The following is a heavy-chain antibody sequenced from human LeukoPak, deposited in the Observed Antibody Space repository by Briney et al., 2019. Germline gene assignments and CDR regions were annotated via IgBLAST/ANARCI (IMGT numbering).Heavy chain of an antibody. CDR2: INPSGGST. V-gene: IGHV1-46*01. Sequence: ASVKVSCKASGYTFTSYYMHWVRQAPGQGLEWMGIINPSGGSTSYAQKFQGRVTMTRDTSTSTVYMELSSLRSEDTAVYYCARDGDVLRFLEWLTTTNWFDPWGQGTLVTVSS. J-gene: IGHJ5*02. D-gene: IGHD3-3*01. CDR3: ARDGDVLRFLEWLTTTNWFDP. CDR1: GYTFTSYY.